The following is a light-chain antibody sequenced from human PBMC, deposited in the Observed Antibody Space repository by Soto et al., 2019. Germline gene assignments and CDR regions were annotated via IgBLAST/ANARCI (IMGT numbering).Light chain of an antibody. CDR1: QSVSSY. V-gene: IGKV3-15*01. Sequence: EIVMTQSPATLSVSPGGRATLSCRASQSVSSYLAWYQQRPGQPPRLLIYRTSTRATNIPARFSGSGSGTEFSLNISSQQFEDFALYYCQQYSTWPPRYTFGQGTKLEI. J-gene: IGKJ2*01. CDR3: QQYSTWPPRYT. CDR2: RTS.